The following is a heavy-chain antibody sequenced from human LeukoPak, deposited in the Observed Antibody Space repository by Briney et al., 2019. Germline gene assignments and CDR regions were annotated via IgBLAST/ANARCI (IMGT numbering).Heavy chain of an antibody. CDR3: ARGRSYGFDFDS. Sequence: PSETLSLTCDVSGVSINTCCYYWTWIRQPPGKGLEGIGYKYYSGSTTYNSSLRSRLTISLDSSKNQFSLRLTSVTAADTAVYYCARGRSYGFDFDSWGPGTLVIVSS. CDR1: GVSINTCCYY. J-gene: IGHJ4*02. D-gene: IGHD5-18*01. V-gene: IGHV4-61*01. CDR2: KYYSGST.